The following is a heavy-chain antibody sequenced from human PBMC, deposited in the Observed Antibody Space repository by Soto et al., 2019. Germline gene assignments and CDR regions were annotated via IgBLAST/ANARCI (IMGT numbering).Heavy chain of an antibody. V-gene: IGHV1-69*13. CDR1: GGTFSSYA. J-gene: IGHJ6*02. Sequence: GASVKVSCKASGGTFSSYAISWVRQAPGQGLEWMGGIIPIFGTANYAQKFQGRVTITADESTSTAYMELSSLRSEDTAVYYCARGHSGEYYYYGMDVWGQGTTVTVSS. D-gene: IGHD3-10*01. CDR2: IIPIFGTA. CDR3: ARGHSGEYYYYGMDV.